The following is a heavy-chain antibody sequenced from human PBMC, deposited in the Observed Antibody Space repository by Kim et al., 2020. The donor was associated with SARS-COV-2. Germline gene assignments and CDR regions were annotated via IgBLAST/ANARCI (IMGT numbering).Heavy chain of an antibody. J-gene: IGHJ4*02. CDR3: AKAPYRGGIAAAGTFFDY. V-gene: IGHV3-9*01. D-gene: IGHD6-13*01. Sequence: KGRFTISRDNAKNSLYLQMNSLRAEDTALYYCAKAPYRGGIAAAGTFFDYWGQGTLVTVSS.